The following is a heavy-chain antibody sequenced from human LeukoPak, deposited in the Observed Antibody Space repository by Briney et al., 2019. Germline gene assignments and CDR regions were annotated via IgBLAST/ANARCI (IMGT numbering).Heavy chain of an antibody. CDR3: SRHTSSWHAMDV. CDR2: IEEDGREK. CDR1: GFTFSIYW. Sequence: GGSLTLSFAASGFTFSIYWMRWVRQPPGKGLDGVATIEEDGREKYYVDSVKGRFTISRDNAKSSLYLQMNSLRAEDTAVYYCSRHTSSWHAMDVWGQGTTVTVSS. V-gene: IGHV3-7*02. J-gene: IGHJ6*02. D-gene: IGHD6-13*01.